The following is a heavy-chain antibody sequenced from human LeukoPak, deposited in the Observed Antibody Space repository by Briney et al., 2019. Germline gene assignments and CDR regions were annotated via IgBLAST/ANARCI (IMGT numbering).Heavy chain of an antibody. V-gene: IGHV3-48*03. CDR1: GFTFSSYE. Sequence: SGGSLRLSCAASGFTFSSYEMNWVRQAPGKGLEWVSYISSSGSTIYYADSVKGRFTISRDNAKNSLYLQMNSLRAEDTAVYYCARVTLKFYDYVWGSYVSSWFDPWGQGTLVTVSS. CDR2: ISSSGSTI. CDR3: ARVTLKFYDYVWGSYVSSWFDP. D-gene: IGHD3-16*01. J-gene: IGHJ5*02.